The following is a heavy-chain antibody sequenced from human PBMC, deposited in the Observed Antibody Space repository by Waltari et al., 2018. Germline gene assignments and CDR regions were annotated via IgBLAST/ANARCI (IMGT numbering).Heavy chain of an antibody. J-gene: IGHJ6*02. CDR1: GFPFSIYL. V-gene: IGHV3-21*01. CDR2: ISSSSSYI. Sequence: EVQLVASGGCMVRPGGSLRLSCATYGFPFSIYLMTWVHHAPGKGLEWVSCISSSSSYIYDADSVKGRFTISRDNAKNSLYLQMNSLRAEDTAVYYCARVGSSVGFYYYGMDVWGQGTTVTVSS. D-gene: IGHD6-13*01. CDR3: ARVGSSVGFYYYGMDV.